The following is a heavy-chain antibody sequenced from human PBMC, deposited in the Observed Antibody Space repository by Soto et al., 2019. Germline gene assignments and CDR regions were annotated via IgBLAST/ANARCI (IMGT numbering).Heavy chain of an antibody. V-gene: IGHV3-30*18. J-gene: IGHJ4*02. CDR2: ISYDGSNK. CDR1: GFNFSSYG. CDR3: AKVLSNYFAYIWGSYDY. Sequence: QVQLVESGGGVVQPGRSLRLSCAASGFNFSSYGMHWVRQAPGKGLEWVAVISYDGSNKDYADSVKGRFTISRDNSKNTLYLQMNSLRAEDTAVFYCAKVLSNYFAYIWGSYDYWGQGTLVTVSS. D-gene: IGHD3-16*01.